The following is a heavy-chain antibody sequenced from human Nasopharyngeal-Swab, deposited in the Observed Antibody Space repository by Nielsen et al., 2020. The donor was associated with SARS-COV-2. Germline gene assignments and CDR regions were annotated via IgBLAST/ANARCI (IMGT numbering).Heavy chain of an antibody. V-gene: IGHV3-23*01. D-gene: IGHD3-10*01. CDR3: AKSSHYGSEYYYYYYMDV. CDR1: GFTFSSYA. J-gene: IGHJ6*03. Sequence: GESLKISCAASGFTFSSYAISWVRQTPGKGLEWVSAISGSGGSTYYADSVKGRFTISRDNSKNTLYLQMNSMRAEETAGYYCAKSSHYGSEYYYYYYMDVWGKGTTVTVSS. CDR2: ISGSGGST.